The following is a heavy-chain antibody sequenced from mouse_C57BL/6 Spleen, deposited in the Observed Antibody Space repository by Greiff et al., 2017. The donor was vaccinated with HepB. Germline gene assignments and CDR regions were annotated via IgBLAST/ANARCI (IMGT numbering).Heavy chain of an antibody. J-gene: IGHJ3*01. CDR1: GFTFSSYA. V-gene: IGHV5-4*03. Sequence: EVMLVESGGGLVKPGGSLKLSCAASGFTFSSYAMSWVRQTPEKRLEWVATISDGGSYTYYPDNVKGRFTISRDNAKNNLYRQMSHLKSEDTAMYYCARGGGQTAQAGAWFAYWGQGTLVTVSA. D-gene: IGHD3-2*02. CDR3: ARGGGQTAQAGAWFAY. CDR2: ISDGGSYT.